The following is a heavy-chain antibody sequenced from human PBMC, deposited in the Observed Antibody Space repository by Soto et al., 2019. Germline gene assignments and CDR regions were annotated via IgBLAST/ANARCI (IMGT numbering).Heavy chain of an antibody. Sequence: SGPLSLTCAVYGGSFSSYYWSWIRQPPGKGLEWIGEINHSGSTNYNPSLKSRVTISLDTSKNQFPLKLTSVTAADTAVYYCARGLPAVVVPADLDGWGQGTTVTVS. CDR1: GGSFSSYY. J-gene: IGHJ6*02. D-gene: IGHD2-2*01. V-gene: IGHV4-34*01. CDR3: ARGLPAVVVPADLDG. CDR2: INHSGST.